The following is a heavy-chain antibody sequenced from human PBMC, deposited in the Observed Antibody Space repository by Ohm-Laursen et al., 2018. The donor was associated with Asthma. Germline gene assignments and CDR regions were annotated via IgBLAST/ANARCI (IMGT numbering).Heavy chain of an antibody. CDR3: AGDISPTRYCSGGSCYSTTYYYYYGMDV. CDR2: ISYDGSNK. V-gene: IGHV3-30*03. Sequence: SLRLSCAATGFTFSSYGMHWVRQAPGKGLEWVAVISYDGSNKYYADSVKGRFTISRDNSKNTLYLQMNSLRAEDMAVYYCAGDISPTRYCSGGSCYSTTYYYYYGMDVWGQGTTVTVSS. J-gene: IGHJ6*02. CDR1: GFTFSSYG. D-gene: IGHD2-15*01.